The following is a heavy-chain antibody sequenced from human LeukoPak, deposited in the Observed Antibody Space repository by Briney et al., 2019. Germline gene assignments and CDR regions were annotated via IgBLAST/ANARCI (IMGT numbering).Heavy chain of an antibody. CDR3: ARDGRRIAVAGSWFDP. V-gene: IGHV1-69*13. CDR1: GGTFSSHA. CDR2: IIPIFGTA. J-gene: IGHJ5*02. Sequence: SVKVSCKASGGTFSSHAISWVRQAPGQGLEWMGGIIPIFGTANYAQKFQGRVTITADESTSTAYMELSSLRSEDTAVYYCARDGRRIAVAGSWFDPWGQGTLVTVSS. D-gene: IGHD6-19*01.